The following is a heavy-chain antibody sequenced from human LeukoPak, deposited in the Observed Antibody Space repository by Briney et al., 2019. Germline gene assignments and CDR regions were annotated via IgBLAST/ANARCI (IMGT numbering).Heavy chain of an antibody. CDR3: AREYYYDSSGSLDY. V-gene: IGHV3-23*01. CDR1: GFTFSTYA. Sequence: GGSLRLSCAASGFTFSTYAMRWVRQAPGMGLEWVSAISQGGGTTYYADSVKGRFTISRDNSKNTLYLQMNSLRAEDTAVYYCAREYYYDSSGSLDYWGQGTLVTVSS. D-gene: IGHD3-22*01. CDR2: ISQGGGTT. J-gene: IGHJ4*02.